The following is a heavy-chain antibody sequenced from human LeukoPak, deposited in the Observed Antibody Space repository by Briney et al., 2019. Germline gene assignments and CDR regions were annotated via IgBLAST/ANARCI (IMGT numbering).Heavy chain of an antibody. CDR2: IYYSGST. V-gene: IGHV4-59*08. J-gene: IGHJ4*02. Sequence: SETLSLTCTVSGGSITNYYWGWIRQPPGKGLEWIGCIYYSGSTDYNPSLKSRVTISVDTSKNQFSLKLSSVTAADTAVYYCARGPNYPSPSPFDYWGQGTLVTVSS. CDR3: ARGPNYPSPSPFDY. D-gene: IGHD5-24*01. CDR1: GGSITNYY.